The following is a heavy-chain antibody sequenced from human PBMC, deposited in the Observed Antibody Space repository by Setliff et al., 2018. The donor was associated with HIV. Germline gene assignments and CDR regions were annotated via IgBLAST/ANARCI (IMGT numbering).Heavy chain of an antibody. V-gene: IGHV1-2*02. CDR3: ARKSLSGTIDY. CDR1: GYTFIDYY. D-gene: IGHD1-20*01. CDR2: VNPRNGGI. J-gene: IGHJ4*02. Sequence: GASVKVSCKSSGYTFIDYYLHWVRQAPGQGLEWVGWVNPRNGGINYSQRFQGRVTMTRDTSIGTAYMELNRLKSDDTAVYFCARKSLSGTIDYWGQGTLVTVPQ.